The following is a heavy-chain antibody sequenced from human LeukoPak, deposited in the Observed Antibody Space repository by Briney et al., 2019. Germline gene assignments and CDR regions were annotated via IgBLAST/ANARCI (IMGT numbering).Heavy chain of an antibody. CDR1: GGTFSSYG. J-gene: IGHJ6*02. D-gene: IGHD3-22*01. CDR3: ARTNYYDSSGYQGAGTYYYGMDV. CDR2: IIPILAIT. V-gene: IGHV1-69*04. Sequence: SVKVSFKASGGTFSSYGVSWVRQAPGQGLEWMGRIIPILAITNYAQKFQGRVTITAGKSTGTAYMELSSLRSEGTAVYYCARTNYYDSSGYQGAGTYYYGMDVWGQGTTVTVSS.